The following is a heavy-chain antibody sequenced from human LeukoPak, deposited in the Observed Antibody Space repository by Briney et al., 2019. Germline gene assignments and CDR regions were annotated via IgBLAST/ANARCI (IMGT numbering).Heavy chain of an antibody. CDR1: GYTFTSYF. CDR3: ARDAIAAAGTQLPYYYYYMDV. V-gene: IGHV1-2*02. D-gene: IGHD6-13*01. J-gene: IGHJ6*03. Sequence: GASVTVSRQPSGYTFTSYFMLWVRQPPGQGLEGMGWINSNSGGTNYAQKFQGRVTMTRDTSISTAYMDRSRLRSDDTAVYYCARDAIAAAGTQLPYYYYYMDVWGKGTTVTISS. CDR2: INSNSGGT.